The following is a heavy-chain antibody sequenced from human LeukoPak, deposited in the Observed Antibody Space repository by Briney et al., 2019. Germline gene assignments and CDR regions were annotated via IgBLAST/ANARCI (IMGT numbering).Heavy chain of an antibody. Sequence: PSETLSLTCTVSGGSISSYYWSWIRQHPGKGLEWIGYIYYSGSTNYNPSLKSRVTISVDTSKNQFSLKLSSVTAADTAVYYCARGERTVTLTFDYWGQGTQVTVSS. CDR1: GGSISSYY. CDR2: IYYSGST. V-gene: IGHV4-59*01. J-gene: IGHJ4*02. CDR3: ARGERTVTLTFDY. D-gene: IGHD4-17*01.